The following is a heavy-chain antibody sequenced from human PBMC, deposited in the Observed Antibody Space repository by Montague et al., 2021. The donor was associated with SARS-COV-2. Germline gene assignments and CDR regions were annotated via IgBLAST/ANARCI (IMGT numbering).Heavy chain of an antibody. Sequence: SETLSLTCTVSGGSISSYYWSWIRQPPGKGLEWIGYIYYSGSTNYNPSLKSRVTISVDTSKNQFSLNLSSVTAADTAVYYCARARYSGYDSLYYYYYMDVWGKGTTVTVSS. CDR2: IYYSGST. D-gene: IGHD5-12*01. CDR1: GGSISSYY. J-gene: IGHJ6*03. CDR3: ARARYSGYDSLYYYYYMDV. V-gene: IGHV4-59*01.